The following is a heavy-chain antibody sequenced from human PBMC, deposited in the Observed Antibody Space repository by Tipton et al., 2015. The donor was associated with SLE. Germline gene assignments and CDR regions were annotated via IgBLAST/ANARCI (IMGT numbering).Heavy chain of an antibody. CDR2: VYGTGNT. J-gene: IGHJ4*02. V-gene: IGHV4-59*01. D-gene: IGHD2/OR15-2a*01. CDR3: ARDSTRWSF. CDR1: GGSFSDYY. Sequence: TLSLTCAVYGGSFSDYYWSWIRQSPGKGLEWIGYVYGTGNTDYNPSLKSRVTLSVDTSKNQFSLQLTSVTAADTAVYYCARDSTRWSFWGQGTLVTVSS.